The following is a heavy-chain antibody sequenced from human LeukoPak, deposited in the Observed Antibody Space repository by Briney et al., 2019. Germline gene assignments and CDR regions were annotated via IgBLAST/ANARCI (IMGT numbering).Heavy chain of an antibody. CDR3: AKQLADYSRTPIDS. J-gene: IGHJ4*02. V-gene: IGHV3-23*01. CDR1: GFTFSSYA. CDR2: VTAGGGST. D-gene: IGHD4-11*01. Sequence: GGSLRLSCAASGFTFSSYAMTWVRQAPGKGLEWVSGVTAGGGSTYYADSVKRRFTISRDNSQHTLYLLMDSLRAEDTAVYYCAKQLADYSRTPIDSWGQGTLLTVSS.